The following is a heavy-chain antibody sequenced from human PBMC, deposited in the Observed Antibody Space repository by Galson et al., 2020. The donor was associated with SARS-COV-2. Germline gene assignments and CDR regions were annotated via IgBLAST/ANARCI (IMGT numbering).Heavy chain of an antibody. Sequence: SETLSLTCTVSGGSISSGGYYWSWISQHPGKGLEWIGYIYYSGSTYYNPSLKSRVTISVDTSKNQFSLKLSSVTAADTAVYYCARGMDYYGSGSYSYNWFDPWGQGTLVTVSS. D-gene: IGHD3-10*01. CDR2: IYYSGST. CDR1: GGSISSGGYY. CDR3: ARGMDYYGSGSYSYNWFDP. J-gene: IGHJ5*02. V-gene: IGHV4-31*03.